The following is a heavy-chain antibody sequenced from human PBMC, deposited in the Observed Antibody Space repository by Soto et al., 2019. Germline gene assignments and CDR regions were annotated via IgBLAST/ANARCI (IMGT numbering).Heavy chain of an antibody. J-gene: IGHJ4*02. CDR2: IHGTRSII. V-gene: IGHV3-48*02. Sequence: EVQLVESGGGLVQPGGSLRLSCAVSGFTFSTHAMNWVRQAPGKGLEWVAYIHGTRSIIYYADSVKGRFTISRDNAKNSLFLQMDSLRDEATAVYYGARDARNADYDYWGQGTMVTVSS. CDR1: GFTFSTHA. CDR3: ARDARNADYDY. D-gene: IGHD3-16*01.